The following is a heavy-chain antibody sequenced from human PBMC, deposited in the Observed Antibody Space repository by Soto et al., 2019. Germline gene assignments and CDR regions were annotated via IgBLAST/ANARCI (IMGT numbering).Heavy chain of an antibody. J-gene: IGHJ4*02. CDR2: ISYDGSNK. CDR1: GFTFSSYG. D-gene: IGHD5-12*01. CDR3: AKDLGDGYRIDY. V-gene: IGHV3-30*18. Sequence: QVQLVESGGGVVQPGRSLRLSCAASGFTFSSYGMHWVRQAPGKGLEWVAVISYDGSNKYYADSVKGRFTISRDNSKNTLYLQMNSLRAEDTAVYYCAKDLGDGYRIDYWGQGTLVTVSS.